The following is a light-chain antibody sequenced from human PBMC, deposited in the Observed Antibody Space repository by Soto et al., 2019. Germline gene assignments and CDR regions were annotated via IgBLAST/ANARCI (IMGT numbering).Light chain of an antibody. V-gene: IGKV3-20*01. Sequence: EIVLTQSPGPLSLSPGERATLSCRSSQSVSSSYLVWHQQKPGQAPRLLIYGASSRATGIPDRFSGSGSGTDFTLTISRLESEDFAVYYCQQYGSSPRTLGQGTKVDI. CDR2: GAS. CDR1: QSVSSSY. CDR3: QQYGSSPRT. J-gene: IGKJ1*01.